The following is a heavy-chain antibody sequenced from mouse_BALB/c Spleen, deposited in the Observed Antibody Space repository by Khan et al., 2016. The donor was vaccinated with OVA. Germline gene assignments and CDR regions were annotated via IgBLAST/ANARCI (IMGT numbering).Heavy chain of an antibody. V-gene: IGHV2-6-7*01. CDR3: ARELRLGGFAY. J-gene: IGHJ3*01. CDR1: GFSLTGFG. Sequence: VELVESGPGLVAPSQSLSITCTVSGFSLTGFGISWVRQPPGKGLEWLGMIWGDGSTDYNSALKSRLSISKDNSKSQVFLKMNSLQTDDTARYYCARELRLGGFAYWGQGTLVTVSA. CDR2: IWGDGST. D-gene: IGHD1-2*01.